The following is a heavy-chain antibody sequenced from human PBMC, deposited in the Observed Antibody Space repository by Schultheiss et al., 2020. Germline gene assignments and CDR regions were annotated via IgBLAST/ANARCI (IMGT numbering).Heavy chain of an antibody. D-gene: IGHD6-13*01. Sequence: GGSLRLSSTASGFTFSSYVMHWVRQAPGKGLEWVAVISYDGGNKYYADSVKGRFTISRDNSKNTLYLQMNSLRPEDTAMYYCARGPIAAAGLDSWGHGTLVTVSS. CDR2: ISYDGGNK. J-gene: IGHJ4*01. CDR1: GFTFSSYV. CDR3: ARGPIAAAGLDS. V-gene: IGHV3-30*01.